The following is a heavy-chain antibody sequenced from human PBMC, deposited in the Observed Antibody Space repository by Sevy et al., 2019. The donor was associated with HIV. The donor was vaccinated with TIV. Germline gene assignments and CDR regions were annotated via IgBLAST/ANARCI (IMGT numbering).Heavy chain of an antibody. Sequence: GGSLRLSCAAAGFTFSNYWMHWVRQVPGKGVVWVSRIETDGGGARYADSVKGRFTVSRDNARNTLYLQMNSVKVEDTGVYYCAIDGTGFGAECDDWGQGNLVTVSS. D-gene: IGHD3-10*01. V-gene: IGHV3-74*01. CDR1: GFTFSNYW. J-gene: IGHJ4*02. CDR3: AIDGTGFGAECDD. CDR2: IETDGGGA.